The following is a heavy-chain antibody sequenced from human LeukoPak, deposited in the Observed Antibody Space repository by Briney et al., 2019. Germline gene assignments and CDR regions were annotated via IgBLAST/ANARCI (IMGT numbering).Heavy chain of an antibody. CDR3: ARVNEYYYDSSGYYYVFGETHSQNYFDY. CDR1: GFTFSSYS. V-gene: IGHV3-21*01. Sequence: PGGSLRLSCAASGFTFSSYSMNWVRQAPGKGLEWVSSISSSSSYIYYADSVKGRFTISRDNAKNSLYLQMNSLRAEDTAVYYCARVNEYYYDSSGYYYVFGETHSQNYFDYWGQGTLVTVSS. D-gene: IGHD3-22*01. J-gene: IGHJ4*02. CDR2: ISSSSSYI.